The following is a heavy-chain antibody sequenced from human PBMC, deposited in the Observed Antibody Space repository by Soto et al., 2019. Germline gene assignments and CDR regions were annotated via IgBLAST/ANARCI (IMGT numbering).Heavy chain of an antibody. CDR3: AKGNEGRGFGVVIILPYFDY. CDR1: GFTFSSYA. CDR2: ISGSGGST. Sequence: GGSLRLSCAASGFTFSSYAMSWVRQAPGKGLEWVSAISGSGGSTYYADSVKGRFTISRDNSKNTLYLQMNSLRAEDTAVYYCAKGNEGRGFGVVIILPYFDYWGQGTLVTVSS. V-gene: IGHV3-23*01. D-gene: IGHD3-3*01. J-gene: IGHJ4*02.